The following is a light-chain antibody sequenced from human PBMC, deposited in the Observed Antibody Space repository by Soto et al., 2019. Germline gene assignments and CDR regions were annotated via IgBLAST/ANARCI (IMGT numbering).Light chain of an antibody. CDR1: KNDIGVYNL. CDR3: CSYAGSSTLYV. CDR2: EGS. V-gene: IGLV2-23*01. Sequence: QSALTQPPSASGSPGQSVTISCTGTKNDIGVYNLVSWYQQHPGKAPKLMIYEGSKRPSGVSNRFSGSKSGNTASLTISGLQAEDEADYYCCSYAGSSTLYVFGTGTKVTVL. J-gene: IGLJ1*01.